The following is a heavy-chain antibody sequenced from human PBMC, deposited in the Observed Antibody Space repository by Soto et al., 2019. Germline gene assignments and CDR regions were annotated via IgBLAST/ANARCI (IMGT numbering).Heavy chain of an antibody. CDR3: ARVLRNIAVAAPFDY. V-gene: IGHV1-18*01. Sequence: ASVKVSCKASGYTFTSYGISWVRQAPGQGLEWMGWISAYNGNTNYAQKLQGRVTMTTDTSTSTAYMELRSLRSDDTAVYYCARVLRNIAVAAPFDYSGQGTVVTVSS. CDR2: ISAYNGNT. CDR1: GYTFTSYG. D-gene: IGHD6-19*01. J-gene: IGHJ4*02.